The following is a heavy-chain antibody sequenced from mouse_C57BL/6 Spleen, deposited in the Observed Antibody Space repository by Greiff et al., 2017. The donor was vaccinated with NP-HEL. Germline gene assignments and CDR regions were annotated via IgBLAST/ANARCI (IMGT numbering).Heavy chain of an antibody. J-gene: IGHJ2*01. V-gene: IGHV1-42*01. D-gene: IGHD3-2*02. Sequence: QLQQSGPELVKPGASVKISCKASGYSFTGYYMNWVKQSPEKSLEWIGEINPSTGGTTYNQKFKAKATLTVDKSSSTAYMQLKSLTSEDSAVYYCARASSGYVFDYWGQGTTLTVSS. CDR1: GYSFTGYY. CDR3: ARASSGYVFDY. CDR2: INPSTGGT.